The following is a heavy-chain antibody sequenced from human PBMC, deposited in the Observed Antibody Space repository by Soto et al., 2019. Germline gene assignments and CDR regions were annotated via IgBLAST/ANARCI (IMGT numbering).Heavy chain of an antibody. Sequence: ASVKVSCKASGYTFTSYAMHWVRQAPGQRLEWMGWIRTYNGDTNYAQKFQGRVTMTTDTSASTAYMELRSLRSDDTAVYYCARDEFSGSFNPHNLFYPWXQGTPIPVAS. CDR3: ARDEFSGSFNPHNLFYP. CDR2: IRTYNGDT. D-gene: IGHD1-26*01. J-gene: IGHJ5*02. CDR1: GYTFTSYA. V-gene: IGHV1-3*04.